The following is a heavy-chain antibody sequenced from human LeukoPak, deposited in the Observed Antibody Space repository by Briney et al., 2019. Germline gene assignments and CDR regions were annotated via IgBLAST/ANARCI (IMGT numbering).Heavy chain of an antibody. Sequence: QPGGSLRLSCAASGFTFSRYWMSWVRQAPGKGLEWVASIKQDGSEKYYVDSVKGRFTISRDNAKNSVYLQMNSLRVEDTAMYYCARRAANYDFWSGYNVWGKGTTVTVSS. CDR2: IKQDGSEK. D-gene: IGHD3-3*01. CDR3: ARRAANYDFWSGYNV. V-gene: IGHV3-7*01. J-gene: IGHJ6*04. CDR1: GFTFSRYW.